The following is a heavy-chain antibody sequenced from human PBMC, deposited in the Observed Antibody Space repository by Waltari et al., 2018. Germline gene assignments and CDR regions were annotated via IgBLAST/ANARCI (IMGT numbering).Heavy chain of an antibody. V-gene: IGHV3-30-3*01. CDR2: ISYDGSNK. Sequence: QVQLVESGGGVVQPGRSLRLSCAASGLTFSSYAMPLVRLAPGKGLEWVAVISYDGSNKYYADSVKGRFTISRDNSKNTLYLQMNSLRAEDTAVYYCARDGSERGYSYGWSYWGQGTLVTVSS. D-gene: IGHD5-18*01. J-gene: IGHJ4*02. CDR3: ARDGSERGYSYGWSY. CDR1: GLTFSSYA.